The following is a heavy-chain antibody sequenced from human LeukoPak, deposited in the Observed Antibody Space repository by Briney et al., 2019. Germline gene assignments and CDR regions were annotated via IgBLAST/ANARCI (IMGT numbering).Heavy chain of an antibody. CDR3: AKDGAGDYVWGSLLDY. CDR1: GFTFDDYA. D-gene: IGHD3-16*01. J-gene: IGHJ4*02. V-gene: IGHV3-9*03. Sequence: GGSLRLSRAASGFTFDDYAMHWVRQAPGKGLEWVSGISWNSGSIGYADSVKGRSTISRDNAKNSLYLQMNSLRAGDMALYYCAKDGAGDYVWGSLLDYWGQGTLVTVSS. CDR2: ISWNSGSI.